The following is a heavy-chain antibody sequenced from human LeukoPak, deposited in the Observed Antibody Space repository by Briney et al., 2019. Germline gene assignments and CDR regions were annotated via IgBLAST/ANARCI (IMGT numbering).Heavy chain of an antibody. D-gene: IGHD3-22*01. J-gene: IGHJ4*02. CDR1: GFTFISYW. Sequence: GGPLRLSCAASGFTFISYWMHWVRQAPGKGLVWVSRINSDGSTTSYAASVKGRFTISRDTAKNTLYLQMNSLRAEDTAVYYCARGHHYYDSSAYYYWGQGTLVTVSS. V-gene: IGHV3-74*01. CDR2: INSDGSTT. CDR3: ARGHHYYDSSAYYY.